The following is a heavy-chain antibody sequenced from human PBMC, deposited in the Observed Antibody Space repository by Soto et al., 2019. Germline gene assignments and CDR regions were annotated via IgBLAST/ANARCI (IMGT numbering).Heavy chain of an antibody. D-gene: IGHD1-1*01. J-gene: IGHJ4*02. CDR3: AIGGTPTDY. V-gene: IGHV1-3*05. CDR1: GYTFTSYA. CDR2: INAGNGNI. Sequence: QVQLVQSGSEEKKPGASVKDSCKASGYTFTSYAMHWVRQAPGQSLEWMGWINAGNGNIKYSQKFQGRVTITMDTSASAAYMELSSLRSEATAVYYSAIGGTPTDYWGQGTLVTVSS.